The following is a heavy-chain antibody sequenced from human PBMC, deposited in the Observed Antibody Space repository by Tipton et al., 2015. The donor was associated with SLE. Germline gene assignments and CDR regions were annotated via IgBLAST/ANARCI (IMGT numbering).Heavy chain of an antibody. Sequence: SLRLSCAASGFTCSSYAMHWVRQAPGKGLEWVAVISYDGSNKYYADSVKGRFTISRDNSKNTLYLQMNSLRAEDTAVYYCARDLSEWLAYYFDYWGQGTLVTVSS. D-gene: IGHD6-19*01. CDR2: ISYDGSNK. V-gene: IGHV3-30*04. CDR3: ARDLSEWLAYYFDY. J-gene: IGHJ4*02. CDR1: GFTCSSYA.